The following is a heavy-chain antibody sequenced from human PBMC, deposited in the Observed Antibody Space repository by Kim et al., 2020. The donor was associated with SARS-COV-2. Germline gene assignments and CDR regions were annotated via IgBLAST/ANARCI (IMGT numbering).Heavy chain of an antibody. Sequence: GGSLRLSCAASGFTFSSYAMSWVRQAPGKGLEWVSAISGSGGSTYYADSVKGRFTISRDNSKNTLYLQMNSLRAEDTAVYYCAKDRSGSYSREWFDPWGQGTLVTVSS. V-gene: IGHV3-23*01. CDR3: AKDRSGSYSREWFDP. CDR2: ISGSGGST. J-gene: IGHJ5*02. CDR1: GFTFSSYA. D-gene: IGHD1-26*01.